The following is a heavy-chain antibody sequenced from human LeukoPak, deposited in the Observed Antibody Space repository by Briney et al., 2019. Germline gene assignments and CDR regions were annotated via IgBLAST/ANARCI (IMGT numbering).Heavy chain of an antibody. CDR3: ARGGDGYPDAFDI. Sequence: PSETLSLTCAVYGGSFSGYYWNWIRQPPGQGLEWIGEINHSGSTNYNPSLKSRVTISVDTSKNQFSLKLSSVTAADTAVYYCARGGDGYPDAFDIWGQGTMVTVSS. D-gene: IGHD5-24*01. J-gene: IGHJ3*02. CDR2: INHSGST. V-gene: IGHV4-34*01. CDR1: GGSFSGYY.